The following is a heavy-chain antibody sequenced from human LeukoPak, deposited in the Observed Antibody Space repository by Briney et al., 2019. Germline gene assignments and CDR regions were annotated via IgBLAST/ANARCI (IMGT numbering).Heavy chain of an antibody. CDR3: ARAEIAAVFDFDY. J-gene: IGHJ4*02. Sequence: ASVKVSCKASGYTVNTFGLNWVRQAPGQGLEWMGWINPNSSKPTYAQGFTGRFVFSLDKSANTAYLQISSLRAEDSAIYYCARAEIAAVFDFDYWGQGTLVTVSS. V-gene: IGHV7-4-1*02. CDR1: GYTVNTFG. CDR2: INPNSSKP. D-gene: IGHD6-13*01.